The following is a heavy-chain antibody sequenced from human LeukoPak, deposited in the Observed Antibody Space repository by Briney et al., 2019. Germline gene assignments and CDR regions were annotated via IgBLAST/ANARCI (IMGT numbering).Heavy chain of an antibody. Sequence: GGSLRLSCAASGFTFSSYAMSWVRQAPGKGLEWVSAISGSGGSTYYADSVKGRFTISRDNSKNTLYLQMNSLRAEDTAAYYCAKTLDITRSYYYYGMDVWGQGTTVTVSS. CDR2: ISGSGGST. D-gene: IGHD2-2*03. J-gene: IGHJ6*02. CDR1: GFTFSSYA. CDR3: AKTLDITRSYYYYGMDV. V-gene: IGHV3-23*01.